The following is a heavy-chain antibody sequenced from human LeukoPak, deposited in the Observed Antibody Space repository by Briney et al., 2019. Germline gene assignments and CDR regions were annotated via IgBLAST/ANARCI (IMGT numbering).Heavy chain of an antibody. CDR2: ISGSGSGT. CDR3: AKMNGYMDV. V-gene: IGHV3-23*01. CDR1: GFTLSSSA. J-gene: IGHJ6*03. D-gene: IGHD1-1*01. Sequence: PGGSLRISCTASGFTLSSSAITWVRQAPGKGLERVSGISGSGSGTYYADFVKGRFTISRDNSKNTVYLEMNSLRAEDTAVYYCAKMNGYMDVWGKGTTVTVSS.